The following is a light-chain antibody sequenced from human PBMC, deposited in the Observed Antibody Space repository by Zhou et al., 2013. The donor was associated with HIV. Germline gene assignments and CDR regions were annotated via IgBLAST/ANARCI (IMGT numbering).Light chain of an antibody. CDR3: QLSFSYPVS. CDR1: EDIKTS. J-gene: IGKJ4*01. Sequence: DIQLTQSPSYLSASVGDRVTITCRASEDIKTSLNWYQQRAGGAPNLLIFAAATLQSGVPSRFSGRGSGTEFTLTITSLQPSDFATYICQLSFSYPVSFGGGTTVAIK. V-gene: IGKV1-9*01. CDR2: AAA.